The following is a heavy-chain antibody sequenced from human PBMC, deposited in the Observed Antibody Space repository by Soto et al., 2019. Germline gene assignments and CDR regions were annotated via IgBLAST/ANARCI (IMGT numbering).Heavy chain of an antibody. Sequence: GGSLRLSCAASGFTFSSYGMHWVLQAPGKGLEWVAVIWYDGSNKYYADSVKGRFTISRDNSKNTLYLQMNSLRAEDTAVYYCAREDSSEPFDYWGQGTLVTVSS. D-gene: IGHD3-22*01. CDR3: AREDSSEPFDY. V-gene: IGHV3-33*01. CDR2: IWYDGSNK. J-gene: IGHJ4*02. CDR1: GFTFSSYG.